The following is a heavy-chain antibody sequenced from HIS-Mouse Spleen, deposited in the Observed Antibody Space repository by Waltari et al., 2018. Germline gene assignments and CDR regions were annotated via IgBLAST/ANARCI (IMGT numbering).Heavy chain of an antibody. D-gene: IGHD6-13*01. CDR1: GGSISSRSYS. CDR3: AREIPYSSSWYDWYFDL. J-gene: IGHJ2*01. V-gene: IGHV4-39*07. CDR2: IYYSGST. Sequence: QLQLQESGPGLVKPSETLSLTCTVPGGSISSRSYSWGWIRQPPGKGLEWIGSIYYSGSTYDNPSLKSRVTISVDTSKNQFSLKLSSVTAADTAVYYCAREIPYSSSWYDWYFDLWGRGTLVTVSS.